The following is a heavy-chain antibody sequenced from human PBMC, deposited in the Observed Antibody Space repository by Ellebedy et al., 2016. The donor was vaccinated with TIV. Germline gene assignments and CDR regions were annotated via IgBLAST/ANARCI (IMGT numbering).Heavy chain of an antibody. CDR1: GYTLNKLS. J-gene: IGHJ6*02. D-gene: IGHD3-3*01. V-gene: IGHV1-24*01. Sequence: ASVKVSCKVSGYTLNKLSMHWVRQAPGKGLEWMGTFDPDAGETIYSQKFQDRVTMTEDTSTDTAYMELSSLRSEDTAVYYCATAEEDEFLYNGIDVWGQGTTVTASS. CDR3: ATAEEDEFLYNGIDV. CDR2: FDPDAGET.